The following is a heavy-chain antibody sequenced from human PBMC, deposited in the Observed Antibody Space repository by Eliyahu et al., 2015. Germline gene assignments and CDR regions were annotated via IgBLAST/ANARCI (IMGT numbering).Heavy chain of an antibody. CDR1: GGSISSYY. CDR2: IYYSGST. Sequence: QVQLQESGPGLVKPSETLSLTCTVSGGSISSYYWSWIRQPPGKGLEWIGYIYYSGSTNYNPSLKSRVTISVDTSKNQFSLKLSSVTAADTAVYYCARDDRDYLNGMDVWGQGTTVTVSS. D-gene: IGHD3-16*01. CDR3: ARDDRDYLNGMDV. V-gene: IGHV4-59*01. J-gene: IGHJ6*02.